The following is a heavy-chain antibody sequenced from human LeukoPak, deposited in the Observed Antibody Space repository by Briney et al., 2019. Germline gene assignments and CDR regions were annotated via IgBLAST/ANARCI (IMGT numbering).Heavy chain of an antibody. D-gene: IGHD2-15*01. CDR2: IYYSGST. CDR1: GGSISSDY. V-gene: IGHV4-59*08. J-gene: IGHJ3*02. Sequence: SETLSLTCTVSGGSISSDYWSWIRQPPGKGLGWIGYIYYSGSTNYNPSLESRVTISVDTSKNQFFLKLSSVTAADTAADYCARVRARLVVTPEDSFDIGGQGTMVTVSA. CDR3: ARVRARLVVTPEDSFDI.